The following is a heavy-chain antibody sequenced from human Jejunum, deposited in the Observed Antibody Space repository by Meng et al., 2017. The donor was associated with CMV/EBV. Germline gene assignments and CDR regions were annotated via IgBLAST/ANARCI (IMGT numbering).Heavy chain of an antibody. V-gene: IGHV1-69*02. Sequence: KASGDTFNDYSISWVRQAPGQGLEWMGKIIPLLHVTDYAQRFQGRLTLTADRSTNTAYMELSSLRSEDTAIYYCARKKELGAYDSWGQGTLVTVSS. CDR1: GDTFNDYS. CDR3: ARKKELGAYDS. CDR2: IIPLLHVT. D-gene: IGHD1-26*01. J-gene: IGHJ4*02.